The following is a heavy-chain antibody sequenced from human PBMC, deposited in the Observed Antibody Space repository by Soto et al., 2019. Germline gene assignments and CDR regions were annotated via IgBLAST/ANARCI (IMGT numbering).Heavy chain of an antibody. CDR3: ARDHYGSGSYYYYYYGMDV. CDR1: GFTFSSYS. J-gene: IGHJ6*02. V-gene: IGHV3-48*02. CDR2: ISSSSSTI. Sequence: EVQLVESGGGLVQPGGSLRLSCAASGFTFSSYSMNWVRQAPGKGLEWVSYISSSSSTIYYADSVKGRFTISRDNAKNSLYLQMNSLRDEDTAVYYCARDHYGSGSYYYYYYGMDVWGQWTTVTVSS. D-gene: IGHD3-10*01.